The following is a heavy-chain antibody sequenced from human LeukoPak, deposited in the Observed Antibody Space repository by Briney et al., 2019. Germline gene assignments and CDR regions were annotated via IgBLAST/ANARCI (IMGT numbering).Heavy chain of an antibody. D-gene: IGHD2-15*01. V-gene: IGHV4-59*08. J-gene: IGHJ6*02. Sequence: PSETLSLTCTVPGGSISSYFWSWIRRPPGKGLEWIGYIYYSGSTNYNPSLKSRVTISVDTSKNQFSLKLSSVTAADTAVYYCARRNRYCSGGSCYYGMDVWGQGTTVTVSS. CDR3: ARRNRYCSGGSCYYGMDV. CDR1: GGSISSYF. CDR2: IYYSGST.